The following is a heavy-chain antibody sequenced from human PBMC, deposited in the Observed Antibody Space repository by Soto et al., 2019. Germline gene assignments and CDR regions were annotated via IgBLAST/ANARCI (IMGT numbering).Heavy chain of an antibody. J-gene: IGHJ4*02. D-gene: IGHD3-22*01. CDR1: GGSISSYY. Sequence: PSETLSLTCTDSGGSISSYYWSWIRQPAGKGLEWIGRIYTSGSTNYNPSLKSRVTMSVDTSKNQFSLKLSSVTAADTAVYYCARVNYYDSSGYPYFDYWGQGTLVTVSS. CDR2: IYTSGST. V-gene: IGHV4-4*07. CDR3: ARVNYYDSSGYPYFDY.